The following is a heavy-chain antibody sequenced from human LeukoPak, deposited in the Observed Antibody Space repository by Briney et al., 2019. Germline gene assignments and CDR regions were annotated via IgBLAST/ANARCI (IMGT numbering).Heavy chain of an antibody. CDR1: GYIFSNYW. V-gene: IGHV5-51*01. Sequence: GESLKISFKGSGYIFSNYWIGWVRQMPGKGLEWMGIIYPGDSGTKYSPSFQGQVTISADKSINTAYLQWSSLQASDTAMYYCARRRGYSGYDFWFDPWGQGTLVTVSS. J-gene: IGHJ5*02. CDR2: IYPGDSGT. CDR3: ARRRGYSGYDFWFDP. D-gene: IGHD5-12*01.